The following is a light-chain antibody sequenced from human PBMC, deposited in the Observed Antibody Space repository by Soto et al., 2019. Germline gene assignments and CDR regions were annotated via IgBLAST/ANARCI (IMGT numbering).Light chain of an antibody. CDR1: SSDVGGHNY. V-gene: IGLV2-14*01. Sequence: QSVLTQPASVSGSPGLSITISCTGTSSDVGGHNYVSWYQQHPGKAPKLRIYEVNNRPSGVSNRFPGSKSGNTASLTISGLQAEDEADYYCSSYTSYNTWVFGGGTKLTVL. J-gene: IGLJ3*02. CDR3: SSYTSYNTWV. CDR2: EVN.